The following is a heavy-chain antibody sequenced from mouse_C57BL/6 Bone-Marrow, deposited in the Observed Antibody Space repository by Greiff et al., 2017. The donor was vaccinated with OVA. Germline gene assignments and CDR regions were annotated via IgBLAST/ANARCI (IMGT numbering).Heavy chain of an antibody. CDR2: IYPGDGDT. CDR1: GYAFSSSW. Sequence: QVQLQQSGPELVKPGASVKISCKASGYAFSSSWMNWVKQRPGKGLEWIGRIYPGDGDTNYNGKFKGKATLTADKSSSTAYMQLSSLTSEDSAVYYCTTVYDYDYWGQGTTLTVSS. V-gene: IGHV1-82*01. CDR3: TTVYDYDY. J-gene: IGHJ2*01. D-gene: IGHD2-4*01.